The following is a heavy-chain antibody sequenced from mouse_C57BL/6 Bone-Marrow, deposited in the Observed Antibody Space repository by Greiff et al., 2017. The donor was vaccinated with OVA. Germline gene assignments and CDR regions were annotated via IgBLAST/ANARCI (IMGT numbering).Heavy chain of an antibody. D-gene: IGHD2-4*01. J-gene: IGHJ1*03. CDR3: ARGGPYDYDDFDV. V-gene: IGHV5-17*01. Sequence: EVQGVESGGGLVKPGGSLKLSCAASGFTFSDYGMHWVRQAPEKGLEWVAYISSGSSTIYYADTVKGRFTISRDNATNTLFLQMTSLRSEDTAMYYCARGGPYDYDDFDVWGTGTTVTVSS. CDR2: ISSGSSTI. CDR1: GFTFSDYG.